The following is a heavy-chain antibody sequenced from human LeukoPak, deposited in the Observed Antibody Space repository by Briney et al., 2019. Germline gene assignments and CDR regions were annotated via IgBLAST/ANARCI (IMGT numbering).Heavy chain of an antibody. D-gene: IGHD1-26*01. CDR3: ASAGIVGASWFDP. Sequence: PSETLSLTCTVSGGSISSGSYYWSWIRQPAGKGLEWIGRIYTSGSTNYNPSLKSRVTISVDTSKNQFSLKLSSVTAADTAVYYCASAGIVGASWFDPWGQGTLVTVSS. CDR2: IYTSGST. CDR1: GGSISSGSYY. J-gene: IGHJ5*02. V-gene: IGHV4-61*02.